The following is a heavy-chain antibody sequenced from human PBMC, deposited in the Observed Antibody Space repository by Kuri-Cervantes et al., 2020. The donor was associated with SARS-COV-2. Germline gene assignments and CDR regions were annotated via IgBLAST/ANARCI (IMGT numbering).Heavy chain of an antibody. CDR2: INPNSGGT. Sequence: ASVKVSCKASGYTFTGYYMHWVRQAPGQGLEWMGWINPNSGGTNYAQKFQGRVTMTTDTSTSTAYMELRSLRSDDTAVYYCARDSQEMATTDFDYWGQGTLVTVSS. CDR3: ARDSQEMATTDFDY. V-gene: IGHV1-2*02. CDR1: GYTFTGYY. D-gene: IGHD5-24*01. J-gene: IGHJ4*02.